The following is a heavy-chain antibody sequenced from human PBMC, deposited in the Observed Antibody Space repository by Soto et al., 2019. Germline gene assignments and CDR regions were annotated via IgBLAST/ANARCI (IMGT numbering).Heavy chain of an antibody. CDR3: ARAGVATIYPRHNRFAP. D-gene: IGHD5-12*01. V-gene: IGHV4-4*02. CDR1: GDSISSRNW. CDR2: ISHSGNT. J-gene: IGHJ5*02. Sequence: SETLSLTCAVSGDSISSRNWWSWVRQPPGKGLEWIGEISHSGNTNYNPSLKSRVTISVDRSKNQFSLNLSSVTAADTAVYYCARAGVATIYPRHNRFAPWGQGTLVTVSS.